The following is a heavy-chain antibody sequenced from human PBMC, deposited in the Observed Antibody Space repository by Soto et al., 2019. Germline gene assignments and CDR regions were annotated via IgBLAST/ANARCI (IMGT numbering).Heavy chain of an antibody. D-gene: IGHD2-15*01. Sequence: QVTLKESGPVLVKPTETLTLTCTVSGFSLSNARMGVSWIRQPPGKALEWLAHIFLNDEKSYSTSLKSRLTISKDTSKRQVVLTMTNMDPVDTATYYCARIVVPGYAFDIWGQGTMVTVSS. CDR1: GFSLSNARMG. J-gene: IGHJ3*02. CDR2: IFLNDEK. CDR3: ARIVVPGYAFDI. V-gene: IGHV2-26*01.